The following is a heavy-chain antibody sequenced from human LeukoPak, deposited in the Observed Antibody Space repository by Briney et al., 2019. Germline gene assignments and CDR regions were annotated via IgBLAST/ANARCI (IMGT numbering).Heavy chain of an antibody. J-gene: IGHJ4*02. CDR1: GYTLTAYY. Sequence: ASVKVSCKASGYTLTAYYMHWVRQAPGQGLEWMGWINPNSGGTNSSQKFQDRVTLTRDTSISTAYMELGSLRSDDTAIYYCARAYGSGSSYHPDYWGQGTLVTVSS. D-gene: IGHD3-10*01. V-gene: IGHV1-2*02. CDR2: INPNSGGT. CDR3: ARAYGSGSSYHPDY.